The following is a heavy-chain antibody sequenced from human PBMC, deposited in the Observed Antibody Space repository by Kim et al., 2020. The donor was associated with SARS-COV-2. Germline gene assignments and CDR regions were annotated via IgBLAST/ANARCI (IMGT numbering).Heavy chain of an antibody. CDR3: AISLGGFDY. Sequence: SETLSLTCTVSGGSISSGSYYWSWIRQPAGKGLEWIGRIYTSGSTNYNPSLKSRVTISVDTSKNQFSLKLSSVTAADTVVYYCAISLGGFDYWGQGTLVTVSS. CDR1: GGSISSGSYY. D-gene: IGHD3-16*01. CDR2: IYTSGST. J-gene: IGHJ4*02. V-gene: IGHV4-61*02.